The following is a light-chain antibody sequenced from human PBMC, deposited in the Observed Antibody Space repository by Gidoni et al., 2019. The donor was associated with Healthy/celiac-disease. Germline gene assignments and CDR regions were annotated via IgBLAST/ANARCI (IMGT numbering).Light chain of an antibody. CDR2: GAS. Sequence: ELVLTQSPGTLSLSPGERATLSCRASQSVSSSYLAWYQQKPGQAPRLLIYGASSRATGIPDRFSGSGSGTDFTLTISRLEPEDFAVYYCQQYGSSPCSFGQGTKLEIK. CDR3: QQYGSSPCS. V-gene: IGKV3-20*01. CDR1: QSVSSSY. J-gene: IGKJ2*04.